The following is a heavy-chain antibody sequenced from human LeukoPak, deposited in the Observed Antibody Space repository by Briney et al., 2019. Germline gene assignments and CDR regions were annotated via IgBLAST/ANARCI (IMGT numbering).Heavy chain of an antibody. CDR3: ARSGDYDFDY. V-gene: IGHV3-74*01. Sequence: GGSLRLSCAASGFSFTNYWMHWVRQAPGKGLVWVSHINSDGSATRYADSVKGRFTISRDNAMNTLYLQMNSLRGEDTAVYYCARSGDYDFDYWGQGTLVTVSS. CDR1: GFSFTNYW. J-gene: IGHJ4*02. D-gene: IGHD4-17*01. CDR2: INSDGSAT.